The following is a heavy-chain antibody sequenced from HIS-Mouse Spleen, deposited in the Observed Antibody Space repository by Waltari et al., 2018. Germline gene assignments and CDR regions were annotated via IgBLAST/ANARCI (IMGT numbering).Heavy chain of an antibody. D-gene: IGHD6-13*01. J-gene: IGHJ2*01. CDR2: IYYSGRP. Sequence: QLQLQESGPGLVKPSETLSLTCTVSGGSISSSSYYWGWIRQPPGKGLEWIGSIYYSGRPDSNPSLKSRVTISVDTSKNQFSLKLSSVTAADTAVYYCAREIPYSSSWYDWYFDLWGRGTLVTVSS. CDR1: GGSISSSSYY. V-gene: IGHV4-39*07. CDR3: AREIPYSSSWYDWYFDL.